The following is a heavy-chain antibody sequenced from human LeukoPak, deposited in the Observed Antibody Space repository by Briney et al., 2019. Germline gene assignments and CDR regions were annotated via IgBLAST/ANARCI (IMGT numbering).Heavy chain of an antibody. V-gene: IGHV1-2*02. CDR3: ARDKSRDGYNPYDY. CDR1: GYTFTSYG. J-gene: IGHJ4*02. D-gene: IGHD5-24*01. CDR2: INPNSGGT. Sequence: ASVKVSCKASGYTFTSYGISWVRQAPGQGLEWMGWINPNSGGTNYAQKFQGRVTMTRDTSISTAYMELSRLRSDDTAVYYCARDKSRDGYNPYDYWGQGTLVTVSS.